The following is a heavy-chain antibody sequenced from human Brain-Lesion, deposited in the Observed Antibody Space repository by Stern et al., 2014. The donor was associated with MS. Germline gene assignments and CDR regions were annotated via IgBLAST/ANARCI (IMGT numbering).Heavy chain of an antibody. D-gene: IGHD2-15*01. J-gene: IGHJ5*02. Sequence: QVQLQESGPGLVKPSETLSLTCTVAGGSVSSTSYAWAWIRQPPGKGLEWIGTLYFSGETYYSPSLKSRLPLSLEPSTNHFSLQLRSVTAADTAVYYCAGEEDIRYCSGGSCTGNWFDPWGQGTLVTVSS. V-gene: IGHV4-39*02. CDR1: GGSVSSTSYA. CDR2: LYFSGET. CDR3: AGEEDIRYCSGGSCTGNWFDP.